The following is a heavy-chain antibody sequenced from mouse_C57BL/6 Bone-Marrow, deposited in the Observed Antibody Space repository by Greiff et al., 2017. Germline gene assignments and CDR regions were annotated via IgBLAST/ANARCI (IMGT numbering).Heavy chain of an antibody. D-gene: IGHD2-1*01. CDR1: GYTFTSYW. V-gene: IGHV1-72*01. J-gene: IGHJ1*03. CDR2: IDPNGGGT. CDR3: AREKRYYGNPYWYFDV. Sequence: VQLQQPGAELVKPGASVKLSCKASGYTFTSYWMHWVKQRPGRGLEWIGRIDPNGGGTKYNEKFKSKAPLTVDTPSSTAYMQLSSLSSEDSAVYYCAREKRYYGNPYWYFDVWGTGTTVTVSS.